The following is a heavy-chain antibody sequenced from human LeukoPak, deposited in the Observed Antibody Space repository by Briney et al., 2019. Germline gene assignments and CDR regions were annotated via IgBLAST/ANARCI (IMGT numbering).Heavy chain of an antibody. CDR2: ITSSSSTI. V-gene: IGHV3-48*02. J-gene: IGHJ5*02. Sequence: GGSLRLSCAASGFTFSSYSMSWVRQAPGKGLEWVSYITSSSSTIYYADSVKGRFTISRDNAKNSLYLQMNSLRDEDTAVYYCARRVSTANANSWFDPWGQGTLVTVSS. CDR3: ARRVSTANANSWFDP. D-gene: IGHD2-21*02. CDR1: GFTFSSYS.